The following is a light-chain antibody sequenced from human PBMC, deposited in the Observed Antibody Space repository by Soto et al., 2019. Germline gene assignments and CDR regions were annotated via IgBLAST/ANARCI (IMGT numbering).Light chain of an antibody. CDR2: DAS. CDR1: ESVRNY. J-gene: IGKJ3*01. V-gene: IGKV3-11*01. Sequence: EIVLTQSPATLSLSPGESATLSCRASESVRNYLAWYQQRPGQAPRLLIYDASNRATDIPARFTGSGSGTDFTLSISSLEHEDFAVYFCQQRSNWPLTFGPGTNVEI. CDR3: QQRSNWPLT.